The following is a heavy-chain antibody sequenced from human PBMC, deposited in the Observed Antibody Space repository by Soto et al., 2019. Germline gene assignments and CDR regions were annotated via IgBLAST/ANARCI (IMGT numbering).Heavy chain of an antibody. Sequence: PSETLSLTCTVSGGSISSGDYYWSWIRQPPGKGLEWIGYTYYSGSTYYNPSLKSRVTISVDTSKNQFSLKLSSVTAADTAVYYCARVGSSIATRPFDYWGQGTLVTVSS. J-gene: IGHJ4*02. CDR3: ARVGSSIATRPFDY. D-gene: IGHD6-6*01. CDR2: TYYSGST. V-gene: IGHV4-30-4*01. CDR1: GGSISSGDYY.